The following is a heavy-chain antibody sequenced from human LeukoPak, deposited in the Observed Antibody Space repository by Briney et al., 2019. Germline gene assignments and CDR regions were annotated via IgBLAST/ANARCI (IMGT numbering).Heavy chain of an antibody. Sequence: GASVKVSCKASGGTFSSYAISWVRQAPGQGLEWMGGIIPIFGTANYAQKFQGRVTITADESTSTAYMELSSPRSEDTAVYYCARGVNDFWSGYYYMDIWGKGTTVTVSS. D-gene: IGHD3-3*01. V-gene: IGHV1-69*13. CDR1: GGTFSSYA. CDR3: ARGVNDFWSGYYYMDI. CDR2: IIPIFGTA. J-gene: IGHJ6*03.